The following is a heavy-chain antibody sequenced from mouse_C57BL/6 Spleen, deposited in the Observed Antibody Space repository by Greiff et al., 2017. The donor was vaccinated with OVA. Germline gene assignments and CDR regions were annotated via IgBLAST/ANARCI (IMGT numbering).Heavy chain of an antibody. V-gene: IGHV1-81*01. Sequence: QVQLKESGAELARPGASVKLSCKASGYTFTSYGISWVKQRTGQGLEWIGEIYPRSGNTYYNEKFKGKATLTADKSSSTAYMELRSLTSEDSAVYFCARSPDGYYDFDYWGQGTTLTVSS. CDR3: ARSPDGYYDFDY. J-gene: IGHJ2*01. D-gene: IGHD2-3*01. CDR1: GYTFTSYG. CDR2: IYPRSGNT.